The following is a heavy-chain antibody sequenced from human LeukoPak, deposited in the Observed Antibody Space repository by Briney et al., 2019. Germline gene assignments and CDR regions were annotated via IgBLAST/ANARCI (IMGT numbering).Heavy chain of an antibody. CDR2: IYYTGST. Sequence: SETLSLTCAVYGGSFSGYYWSWIRQPPGKGLEWIGYIYYTGSTYYNPSLKSRVTISVDTSKNQFSLKLSSVTAADTAVYYCASTYYYDSSGYRRYAFDIWGQGTMVTVTS. CDR1: GGSFSGYY. CDR3: ASTYYYDSSGYRRYAFDI. J-gene: IGHJ3*02. D-gene: IGHD3-22*01. V-gene: IGHV4-30-4*08.